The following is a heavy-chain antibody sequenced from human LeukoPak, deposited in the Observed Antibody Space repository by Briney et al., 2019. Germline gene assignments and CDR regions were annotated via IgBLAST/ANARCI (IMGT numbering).Heavy chain of an antibody. CDR2: IYYSGST. CDR1: GGSISSYY. D-gene: IGHD2-8*01. CDR3: ARCSDTNGVCHLDAFDI. V-gene: IGHV4-59*01. Sequence: SETLSLTCTVSGGSISSYYWSWIRQPPGKGLEWIGYIYYSGSTNYNPSLKSRVTISVDTSKSQFSLRLSSVTAADTAVYYCARCSDTNGVCHLDAFDIWGQGTMVTVPS. J-gene: IGHJ3*02.